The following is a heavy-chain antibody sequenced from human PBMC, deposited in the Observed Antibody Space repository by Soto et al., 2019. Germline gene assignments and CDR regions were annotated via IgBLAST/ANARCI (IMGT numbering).Heavy chain of an antibody. J-gene: IGHJ6*02. CDR3: SVSDRYYGMDV. CDR1: GFTFSSYA. Sequence: EVQLLESGGGLVQPGGSLRLSCAASGFTFSSYAMSWVRQAPGKGLEWVSSISTSGGSTYYADSVKGRFTISRDNSNHTLYLQRNSLSAEDTAVYYFSVSDRYYGMDVCGLGTTVTVPS. V-gene: IGHV3-23*01. CDR2: ISTSGGST.